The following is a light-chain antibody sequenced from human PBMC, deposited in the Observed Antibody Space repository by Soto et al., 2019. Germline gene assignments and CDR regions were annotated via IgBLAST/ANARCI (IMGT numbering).Light chain of an antibody. J-gene: IGKJ1*01. CDR2: AAS. CDR1: QGIAGD. Sequence: DIRLTQSPSFLSASVGDRVTISCRASQGIAGDLAWYQQNPGKAPKLLIYAASTLQDGVPSRFSGSGSGTEFTLTISSLQPGESATYYCQQISSYPLTFGQGTKVQI. CDR3: QQISSYPLT. V-gene: IGKV1-9*01.